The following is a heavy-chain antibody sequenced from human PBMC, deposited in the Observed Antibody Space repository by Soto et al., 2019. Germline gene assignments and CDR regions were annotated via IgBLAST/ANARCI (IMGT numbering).Heavy chain of an antibody. V-gene: IGHV4-39*01. CDR2: IYYSGST. CDR3: ARSSPPQPTPSYSSSSIDY. D-gene: IGHD6-13*01. J-gene: IGHJ4*02. Sequence: PSETLYLTCTVSVGSISSSSYYWGWIRQPPGKGLEWIGSIYYSGSTYYNPSLKSRVTISVDTSKNQFSLKLSSVTAADTAVYYCARSSPPQPTPSYSSSSIDYWGQGTLVTVSS. CDR1: VGSISSSSYY.